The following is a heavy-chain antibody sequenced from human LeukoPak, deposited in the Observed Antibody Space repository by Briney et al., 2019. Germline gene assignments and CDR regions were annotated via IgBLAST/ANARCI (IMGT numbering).Heavy chain of an antibody. V-gene: IGHV4-31*03. CDR1: GGSISSGGYY. Sequence: SETLSLTCTVSGGSISSGGYYWSWIRQHPGKGLEWIEYIYYSGSTYYNPSLKSRVTISVDTSKNQFSLKLSSVTAADTAVYYCARGYYDSSGYYHVGNWFDPWGQGTLVTVSS. CDR2: IYYSGST. D-gene: IGHD3-22*01. J-gene: IGHJ5*02. CDR3: ARGYYDSSGYYHVGNWFDP.